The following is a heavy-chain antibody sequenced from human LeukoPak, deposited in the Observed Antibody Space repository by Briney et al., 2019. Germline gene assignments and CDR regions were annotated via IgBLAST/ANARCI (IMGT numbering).Heavy chain of an antibody. CDR2: VSYSGTT. CDR3: ARPVGGGPRGSYLFEY. Sequence: SETLPLTCTVSGGSISSYNYYWGWIRQPPGKGLEWIGSVSYSGTTYYNPSLKNRGTISVDTSKNQFSLKLSSVTAADTAVYYCARPVGGGPRGSYLFEYWGQGTLVIVSS. V-gene: IGHV4-39*01. CDR1: GGSISSYNYY. J-gene: IGHJ4*02. D-gene: IGHD1-26*01.